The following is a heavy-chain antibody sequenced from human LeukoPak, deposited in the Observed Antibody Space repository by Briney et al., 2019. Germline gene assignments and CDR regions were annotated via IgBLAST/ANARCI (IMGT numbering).Heavy chain of an antibody. Sequence: SETLSLTCTVSGGSISSYYWSWIRQPPGKGLEWIGYIYYSGSTNHNPSLKSRVTISVDTSKNEFSLKLSSVTAADTAVYYCARGYCSGGSCHSGRWYFDLWGRGTLVTVSS. D-gene: IGHD2-15*01. CDR1: GGSISSYY. CDR3: ARGYCSGGSCHSGRWYFDL. V-gene: IGHV4-59*01. CDR2: IYYSGST. J-gene: IGHJ2*01.